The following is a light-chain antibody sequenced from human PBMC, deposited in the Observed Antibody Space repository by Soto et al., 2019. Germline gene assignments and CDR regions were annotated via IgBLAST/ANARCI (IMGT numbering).Light chain of an antibody. CDR2: KAS. J-gene: IGKJ5*01. Sequence: DIQMTQSPSTLSASVGDRVTITCRASQSLSNWLAWYQQKPGKAPKLLIYKASSLESGVPSRFSGSGSGTEITLTISSLQPDDFATYYCQQYNSYPTFGQGTRLEIK. V-gene: IGKV1-5*03. CDR1: QSLSNW. CDR3: QQYNSYPT.